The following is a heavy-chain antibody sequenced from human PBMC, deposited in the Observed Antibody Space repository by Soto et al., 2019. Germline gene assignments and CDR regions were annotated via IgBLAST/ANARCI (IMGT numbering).Heavy chain of an antibody. CDR2: IKQDGSEK. V-gene: IGHV3-7*03. J-gene: IGHJ6*02. CDR3: ARTAYYDFWSGYPTYYYYGMDV. Sequence: GALRHSCADSGFTFSSFWMSWVRQAPGKGLEWVANIKQDGSEKYYVDSVKGRFTISRDNAKNSLYLQMNSLRAEDTAVYYCARTAYYDFWSGYPTYYYYGMDVWGQGTTVTVSS. CDR1: GFTFSSFW. D-gene: IGHD3-3*01.